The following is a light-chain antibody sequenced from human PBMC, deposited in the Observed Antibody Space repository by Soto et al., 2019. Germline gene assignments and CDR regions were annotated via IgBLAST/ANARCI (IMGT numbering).Light chain of an antibody. Sequence: QLVLTQSPSASASLGASVKLTCTLSSGHSSNAIAWHQQQPEKGPRYLMKLNSDGSHNKGDGIPDRFSGSSSGAERYLTISSLQSEDEADYYCHTWATGIQVFGGGTKLTVL. CDR1: SGHSSNA. V-gene: IGLV4-69*01. CDR3: HTWATGIQV. J-gene: IGLJ3*02. CDR2: LNSDGSH.